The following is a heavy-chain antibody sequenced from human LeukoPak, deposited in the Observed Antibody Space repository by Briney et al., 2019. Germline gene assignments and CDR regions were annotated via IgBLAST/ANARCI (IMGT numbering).Heavy chain of an antibody. J-gene: IGHJ3*02. CDR1: GFTFRNYG. CDR3: ASGRITMVRGVINDAFDI. Sequence: GGSLRLSCATSGFTFRNYGMHWVRQAPGKGLEWVAVMSYDGIDEYYADSVKGRFTISRDNSNNTLYLQMNSLRAEDTAVYYCASGRITMVRGVINDAFDIWGQGTMVTVSS. V-gene: IGHV3-30*03. D-gene: IGHD3-10*01. CDR2: MSYDGIDE.